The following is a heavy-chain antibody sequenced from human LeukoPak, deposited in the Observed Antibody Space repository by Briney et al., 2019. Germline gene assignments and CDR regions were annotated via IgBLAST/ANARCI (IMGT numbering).Heavy chain of an antibody. V-gene: IGHV1-46*01. CDR3: ARVGVTAATADY. CDR1: GYTFTSYF. D-gene: IGHD6-25*01. CDR2: INPRGGST. Sequence: ASVNVSCKAAGYTFTSYFMHGMRQAPGQGRKWMGIINPRGGSTDYSQKFQHRLTMTDDPSTSTVYMELNSLRSEDTAVYFCARVGVTAATADYWGQGTLVTVSS. J-gene: IGHJ4*02.